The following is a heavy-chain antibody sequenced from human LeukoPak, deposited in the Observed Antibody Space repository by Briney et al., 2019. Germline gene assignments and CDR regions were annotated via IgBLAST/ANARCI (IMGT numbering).Heavy chain of an antibody. Sequence: GGSLRLSCAASGFSFSSYEMNWVRQAPGKGLEWVLYISSSGSNIYYADSVKGRFTISRDNDKNSLYLQMNSLRAEDTAIYYCARDPSGGHDDGYFDYWGQGTLVTVSS. CDR1: GFSFSSYE. D-gene: IGHD5-12*01. V-gene: IGHV3-48*03. CDR2: ISSSGSNI. J-gene: IGHJ4*02. CDR3: ARDPSGGHDDGYFDY.